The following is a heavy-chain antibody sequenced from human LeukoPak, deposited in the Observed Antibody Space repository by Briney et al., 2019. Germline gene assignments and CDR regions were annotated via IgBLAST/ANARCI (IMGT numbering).Heavy chain of an antibody. CDR3: ARAAAGPEDY. D-gene: IGHD6-13*01. J-gene: IGHJ4*02. V-gene: IGHV1-18*01. Sequence: ASVKVSCKASGGTFDSYAISWVRQAPGQGLEWMGWISAYNGNTNYAQKLQGRVTMTTDTSTSTAYMELRSLRSDDTAVYYCARAAAGPEDYWGQGTLVTVSS. CDR2: ISAYNGNT. CDR1: GGTFDSYA.